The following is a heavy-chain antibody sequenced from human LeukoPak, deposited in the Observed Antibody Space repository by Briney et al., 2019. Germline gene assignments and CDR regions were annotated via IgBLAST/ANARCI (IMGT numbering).Heavy chain of an antibody. CDR3: GSGSYYFDY. CDR1: GGSISSYY. V-gene: IGHV4-59*08. D-gene: IGHD3-10*01. CDR2: IYYSGST. Sequence: SETLSLTCTGSGGSISSYYWSWIRQPPGKGLEWIGYIYYSGSTKYNPSLKSRVTISVDTSKNQFSLKLSSVTAADTAVYYCGSGSYYFDYWGQETLVTVST. J-gene: IGHJ4*02.